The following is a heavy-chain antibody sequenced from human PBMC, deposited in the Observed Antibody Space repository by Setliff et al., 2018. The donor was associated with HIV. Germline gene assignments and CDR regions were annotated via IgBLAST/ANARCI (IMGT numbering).Heavy chain of an antibody. CDR3: ATLVRGVAPFDV. V-gene: IGHV1-58*02. Sequence: SVKVSCKASGFTFSSSAIHWVRQARGQRLEWIGWIVVDSGDTNYAQKFQNRVALTRDVSTRTAYMELSSLRSEDTAVYYCATLVRGVAPFDVWGKGTTVTVSS. J-gene: IGHJ6*04. CDR2: IVVDSGDT. CDR1: GFTFSSSA. D-gene: IGHD3-10*01.